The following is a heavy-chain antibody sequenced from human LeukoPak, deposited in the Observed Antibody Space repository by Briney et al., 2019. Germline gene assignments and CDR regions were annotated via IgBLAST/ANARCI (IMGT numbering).Heavy chain of an antibody. Sequence: GGSLRLSCAASGFTFSTYVMSWVRQTPGKGLEWVSTISNSGGSTYNADSVKGRFTISRDNSKNTLYLQMNSLRAEDTAVYYCAKDRRLAAFDYGGQGTLVTVSS. CDR3: AKDRRLAAFDY. D-gene: IGHD6-25*01. CDR1: GFTFSTYV. V-gene: IGHV3-23*01. J-gene: IGHJ4*02. CDR2: ISNSGGST.